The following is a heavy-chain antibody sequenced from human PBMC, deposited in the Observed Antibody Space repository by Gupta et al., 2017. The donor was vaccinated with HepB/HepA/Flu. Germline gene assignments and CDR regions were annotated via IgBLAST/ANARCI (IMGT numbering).Heavy chain of an antibody. J-gene: IGHJ4*02. CDR1: GFNFSDYY. D-gene: IGHD6-25*01. CDR2: ISSSGNSL. Sequence: QVQVVESGGGLVKPGGSLRLSCAASGFNFSDYYMSWIRQAPGKGLEWISHISSSGNSLYYADSVKGRFTISRDNAENSLYLQMNSLTAEDTAVYYCGRGLAKAAAGAGYWGQGTLVTVSS. CDR3: GRGLAKAAAGAGY. V-gene: IGHV3-11*01.